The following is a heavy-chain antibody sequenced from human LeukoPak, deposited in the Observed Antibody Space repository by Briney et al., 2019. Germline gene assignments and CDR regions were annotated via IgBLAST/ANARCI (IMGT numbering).Heavy chain of an antibody. CDR2: ISYDGSNK. Sequence: GGSLRLSCAASGFTSSSYAMHWVRQAPGKGLEWVAVISYDGSNKYYADSVKGRFTISRDNSKNTLYLQMNSLRAEDTAVYYCARDAAVVVAATKIYYYYGMDVWGQGTTVTVSS. CDR1: GFTSSSYA. V-gene: IGHV3-30-3*01. CDR3: ARDAAVVVAATKIYYYYGMDV. J-gene: IGHJ6*02. D-gene: IGHD2-15*01.